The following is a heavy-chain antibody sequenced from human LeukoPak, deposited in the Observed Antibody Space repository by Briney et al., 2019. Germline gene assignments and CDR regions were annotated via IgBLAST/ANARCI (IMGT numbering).Heavy chain of an antibody. CDR3: ARVADSSSWDAFYI. J-gene: IGHJ3*02. CDR2: ISHTGST. V-gene: IGHV4-38-2*02. D-gene: IGHD6-13*01. CDR1: GYSISSGYD. Sequence: PSETLSLTCSVSGYSISSGYDWGWIRQPPGKGLEWIGSISHTGSTYYNPSLKRRVTISVDTSKNQFSLKLSSVTAADTAFYYCARVADSSSWDAFYIWGQGTMLTVSS.